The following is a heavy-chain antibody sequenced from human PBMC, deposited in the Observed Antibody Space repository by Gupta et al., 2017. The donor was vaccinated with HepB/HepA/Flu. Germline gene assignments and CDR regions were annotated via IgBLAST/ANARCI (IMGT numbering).Heavy chain of an antibody. D-gene: IGHD5-18*01. Sequence: EVQLVQSGADVKKPGESLKISCKGSGYSFTSYWIGWVRQMPGKGLEWMGIIYPGDSDTRYSPSFQGQVTISADKSISTAYLQWSSRKASDTAMDDCARLQWVDTAMGGFDYWGQGTLVTVSA. CDR2: IYPGDSDT. CDR1: GYSFTSYW. J-gene: IGHJ4*02. CDR3: ARLQWVDTAMGGFDY. V-gene: IGHV5-51*01.